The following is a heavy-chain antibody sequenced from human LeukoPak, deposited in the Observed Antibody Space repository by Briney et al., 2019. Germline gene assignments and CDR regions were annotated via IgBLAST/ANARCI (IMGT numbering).Heavy chain of an antibody. CDR3: ARDLLYSSTGNYYYYYGMDV. Sequence: SETLSLTCTVSGGSISSYYWSWIRQPPGKGLEWIGYITYSGSTNYNPSLKSRVAISVDTSKNQFSLKLSSVTAADTAVYYCARDLLYSSTGNYYYYYGMDVWGQRTPVTVSS. D-gene: IGHD6-13*01. CDR2: ITYSGST. J-gene: IGHJ6*02. CDR1: GGSISSYY. V-gene: IGHV4-59*01.